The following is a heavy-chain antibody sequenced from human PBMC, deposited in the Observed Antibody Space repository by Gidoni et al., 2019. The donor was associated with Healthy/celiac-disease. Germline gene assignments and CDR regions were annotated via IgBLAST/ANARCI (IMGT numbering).Heavy chain of an antibody. V-gene: IGHV3-48*02. CDR2: ISSSSSTI. J-gene: IGHJ5*02. Sequence: EVQLVESVGGLVQPGGSLRLSCAASGFPFCRDSMNWVRQAPGKGREWVSYISSSSSTIYYADSVKGRFTISRDNAKNSLYLQMNSLRDEDTAVYYCARSPRLWFGDLTGGNWFDPWGQGTLVTVSS. CDR3: ARSPRLWFGDLTGGNWFDP. D-gene: IGHD3-10*01. CDR1: GFPFCRDS.